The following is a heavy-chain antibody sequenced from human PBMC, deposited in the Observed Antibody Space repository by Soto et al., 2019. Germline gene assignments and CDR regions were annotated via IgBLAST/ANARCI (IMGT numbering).Heavy chain of an antibody. Sequence: GASVKVSCKASGYTFTSYGISWVRQAPGQGLEWMGWISAYNGNTNYAQKLQGRVTMTTDTSTSTAYMELRSLRSDDTAVYYCARAFGGALPDIVVVVAAPNWFDPWGQGTLVTVSS. CDR2: ISAYNGNT. D-gene: IGHD2-15*01. V-gene: IGHV1-18*04. J-gene: IGHJ5*02. CDR1: GYTFTSYG. CDR3: ARAFGGALPDIVVVVAAPNWFDP.